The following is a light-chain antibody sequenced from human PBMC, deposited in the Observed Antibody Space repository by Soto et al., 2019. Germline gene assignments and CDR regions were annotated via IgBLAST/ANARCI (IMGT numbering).Light chain of an antibody. CDR1: QNIYSY. V-gene: IGKV1-39*01. Sequence: DIQMTQSPSSLSASVGERVTITCRASQNIYSYLNWYQQKPGVAPKLLIYVASRLQGGVPSRFGGSGSGTDFTLTITSLQPDDFATYYCQQTYITPYTFGQGTKLDIK. CDR3: QQTYITPYT. J-gene: IGKJ2*01. CDR2: VAS.